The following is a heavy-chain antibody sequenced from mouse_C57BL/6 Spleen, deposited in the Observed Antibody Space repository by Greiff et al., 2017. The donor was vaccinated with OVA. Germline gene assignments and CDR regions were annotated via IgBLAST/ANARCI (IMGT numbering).Heavy chain of an antibody. V-gene: IGHV7-1*01. J-gene: IGHJ4*01. CDR1: GFTFSDFY. CDR2: SRNKANDYTT. CDR3: ARDYDGGDYYAMDY. Sequence: EVQGVESGGGLVQSGRSLRLSCATSGFTFSDFYMEWVRQAPGKGLEWIAASRNKANDYTTEYSASVKGRFIVSRDTSQSILYLQMNALRAEDTAIYYCARDYDGGDYYAMDYWGQGTSVTVSS. D-gene: IGHD2-12*01.